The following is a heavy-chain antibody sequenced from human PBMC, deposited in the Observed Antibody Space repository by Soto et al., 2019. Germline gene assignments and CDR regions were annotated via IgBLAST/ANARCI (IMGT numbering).Heavy chain of an antibody. CDR2: IIPIFGTA. CDR1: GGTFSSYA. J-gene: IGHJ3*02. V-gene: IGHV1-69*12. Sequence: QVQLVQSGAEVKKPGSSVKVSCKASGGTFSSYAISWVRQAPGQGLEWMGGIIPIFGTANYAQKFQGRVTITADESTSTAYMELSSLRSEDTAVYYCARWGGDTAMPNDAFDIWGQGTMVTASS. D-gene: IGHD5-18*01. CDR3: ARWGGDTAMPNDAFDI.